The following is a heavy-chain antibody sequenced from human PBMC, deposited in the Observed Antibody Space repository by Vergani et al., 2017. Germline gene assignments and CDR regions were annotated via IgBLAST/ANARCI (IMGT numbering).Heavy chain of an antibody. CDR2: ISGSGVSA. CDR1: EFTFSNYA. J-gene: IGHJ4*02. CDR3: AKDAHFDY. Sequence: EVQLLESGGGLVQPGWSLRLTCAASEFTFSNYAMNWVRQAPGKGLEWVSGISGSGVSAYYTDSVKGRFTISRDNSKNMLFLQMNNLRTEDTAIYYCAKDAHFDYWGQGTLVTVSS. V-gene: IGHV3-23*01.